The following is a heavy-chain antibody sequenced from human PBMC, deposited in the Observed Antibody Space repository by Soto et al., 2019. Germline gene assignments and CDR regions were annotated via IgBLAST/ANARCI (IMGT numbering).Heavy chain of an antibody. V-gene: IGHV3-64*02. CDR1: GFTFSHYA. CDR2: ISSDGDNI. Sequence: EVQLVESGEGLVQPGGSLRLSCAASGFTFSHYAMHWVRQAPGKGLEHVSAISSDGDNIYYADSVKGRFTISRDKSKNTLILQKGSLRPEDTAVYYCASGEDAGDMGGGGYLDYWGQGTLVTVSS. J-gene: IGHJ4*02. CDR3: ASGEDAGDMGGGGYLDY. D-gene: IGHD3-10*01.